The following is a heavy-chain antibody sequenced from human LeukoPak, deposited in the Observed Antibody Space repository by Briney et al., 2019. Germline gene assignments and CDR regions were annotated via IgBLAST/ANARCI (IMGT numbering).Heavy chain of an antibody. CDR2: IIPNFGTA. D-gene: IGHD3-10*01. J-gene: IGHJ4*02. V-gene: IGHV1-69*13. Sequence: ASVQVSCKASGGTFSRYSISRVGQAPGPGREWMGGIIPNFGTANYPQKFQGRVTITADESTSTAYMELSSLRCEDTAVYYCARDTDYYGSGSYYIFDYWGQGTLVTVSS. CDR3: ARDTDYYGSGSYYIFDY. CDR1: GGTFSRYS.